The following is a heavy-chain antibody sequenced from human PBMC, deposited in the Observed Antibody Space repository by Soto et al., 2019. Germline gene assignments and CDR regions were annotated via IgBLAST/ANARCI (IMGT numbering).Heavy chain of an antibody. D-gene: IGHD6-19*01. J-gene: IGHJ4*02. CDR3: ARGGSGRYEDVDY. V-gene: IGHV3-21*01. Sequence: EVQLVESGGGLVKPGGSLRLSCGASGFTFSSYSMNWVRQAPGKGLEWDSSISTSSSYIHYADSVKGRFTISRDNAKNSMYLQMNSLRAEDTAVYYCARGGSGRYEDVDYWGQGTLVTVSS. CDR1: GFTFSSYS. CDR2: ISTSSSYI.